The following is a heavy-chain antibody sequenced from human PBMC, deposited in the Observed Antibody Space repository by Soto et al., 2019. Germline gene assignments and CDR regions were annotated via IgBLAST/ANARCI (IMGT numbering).Heavy chain of an antibody. V-gene: IGHV4-39*01. CDR2: IYYSGSP. CDR3: ARLHGYCISSSCHGHYAMDV. J-gene: IGHJ6*02. CDR1: GAPVSSSTYT. Sequence: SETLSLTSTVSGAPVSSSTYTWACIRQPPGRGLEWIGSIYYSGSPYYNPPLNSRVTVSVDTSKNQFSLKVTSVTAADTAVYYCARLHGYCISSSCHGHYAMDVWGQGTTVT. D-gene: IGHD2-2*01.